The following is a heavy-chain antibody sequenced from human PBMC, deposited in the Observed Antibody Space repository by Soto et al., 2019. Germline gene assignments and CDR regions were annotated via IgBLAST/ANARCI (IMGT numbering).Heavy chain of an antibody. D-gene: IGHD4-17*01. CDR1: GGSISSYY. J-gene: IGHJ4*02. CDR2: IYYSGST. Sequence: PSETLSLTCTVSGGSISSYYWSWIRQPPGKGLEWIGYIYYSGSTNYNPSLKSRVTISVDTSKNQFSLRAEDTAIYYCAKDPNGDYLGAFDSWGQGTLVTVSS. V-gene: IGHV4-59*12. CDR3: AKDPNGDYLGAFDS.